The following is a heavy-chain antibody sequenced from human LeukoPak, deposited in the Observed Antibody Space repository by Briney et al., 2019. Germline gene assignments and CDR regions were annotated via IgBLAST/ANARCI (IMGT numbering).Heavy chain of an antibody. D-gene: IGHD6-6*01. CDR3: ARGLFGAAPRLFDY. CDR1: GGSFSGYY. J-gene: IGHJ4*02. Sequence: ASETLSLTCAVYGGSFSGYYWSWIRQPPGKGLEWIGEINHSGSTNYNPSHKSRVTISVDTSKNQFSLKLSSVTAADTAVYYCARGLFGAAPRLFDYWGQGTLVTVSS. CDR2: INHSGST. V-gene: IGHV4-34*01.